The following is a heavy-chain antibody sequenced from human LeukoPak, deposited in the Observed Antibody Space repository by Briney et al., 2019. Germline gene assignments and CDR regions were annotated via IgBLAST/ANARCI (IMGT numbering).Heavy chain of an antibody. V-gene: IGHV4-4*07. CDR2: IYSSGST. CDR1: GGSINSYY. D-gene: IGHD2-15*01. J-gene: IGHJ3*02. Sequence: PSETLSLTCTVSGGSINSYYWSWIRQPAGKGLEWIGCIYSSGSTNYNPSLKSRVTMSVDTSKNQFSLELRCVTAADTAVYFCARKGISAVAGAFDIWGQGTMVTVSS. CDR3: ARKGISAVAGAFDI.